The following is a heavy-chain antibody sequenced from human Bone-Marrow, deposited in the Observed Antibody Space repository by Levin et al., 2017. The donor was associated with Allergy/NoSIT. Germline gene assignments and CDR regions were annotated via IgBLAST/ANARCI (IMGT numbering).Heavy chain of an antibody. CDR1: GVSISTLNHY. J-gene: IGHJ6*02. D-gene: IGHD4-23*01. V-gene: IGHV4-39*01. CDR3: VRHSPNGGNSFGYYRYPVDV. Sequence: SETLSLRCAVSGVSISTLNHYCGWIRQPPGKGLEWIGSVYYSGPAYYNPSLKSRVTISVDTSNNQFSLRLSSVTAADTAIYYCVRHSPNGGNSFGYYRYPVDVWSLGTTVTVSS. CDR2: VYYSGPA.